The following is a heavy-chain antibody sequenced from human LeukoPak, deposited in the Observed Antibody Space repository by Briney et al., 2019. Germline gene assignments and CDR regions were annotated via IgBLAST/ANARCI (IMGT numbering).Heavy chain of an antibody. D-gene: IGHD3-22*01. CDR3: AKPNYDSSGYYRDY. J-gene: IGHJ4*02. V-gene: IGHV3-74*01. Sequence: GGSLRLSCAASGFTFSSYWMHWVRQAPGKRLVWVSRINSDGSSTSYADSVKGRFTISRDNAKNTLYLKMNSLRAEDTAVYYCAKPNYDSSGYYRDYWGQRTLVTVSS. CDR2: INSDGSST. CDR1: GFTFSSYW.